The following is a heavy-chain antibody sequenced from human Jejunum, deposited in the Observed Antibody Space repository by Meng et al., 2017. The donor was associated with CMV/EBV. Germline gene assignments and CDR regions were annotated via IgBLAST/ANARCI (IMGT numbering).Heavy chain of an antibody. V-gene: IGHV3-66*01. CDR1: RFSVSSNY. Sequence: EWNLFESGGGLVQPGGSLRLSCVASRFSVSSNYMSWVRQAPGKGLQWVSIIYNDGTTYYGDSVKGRFAISRDNSKNTLYLQMNSLRPADTAVYYCARDRPLGGWGDFDQWGQGTLVTVSS. D-gene: IGHD3-10*01. CDR2: IYNDGTT. CDR3: ARDRPLGGWGDFDQ. J-gene: IGHJ4*02.